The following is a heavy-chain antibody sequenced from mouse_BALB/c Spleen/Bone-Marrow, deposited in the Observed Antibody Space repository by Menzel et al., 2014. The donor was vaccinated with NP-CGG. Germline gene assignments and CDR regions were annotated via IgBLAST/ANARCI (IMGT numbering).Heavy chain of an antibody. Sequence: VQLQQSGPELIKPGASVKMSCKASGYTFTSYVIHWVKQTPGQGLKWIGYINPYNDGTKYNEKFKGKATLTSDKSSSTAYMDLSSLASEDSAVYYCVRGVYYDYDEGALDYWGQGTSVTVSS. V-gene: IGHV1-14*01. CDR3: VRGVYYDYDEGALDY. J-gene: IGHJ4*01. CDR1: GYTFTSYV. D-gene: IGHD2-4*01. CDR2: INPYNDGT.